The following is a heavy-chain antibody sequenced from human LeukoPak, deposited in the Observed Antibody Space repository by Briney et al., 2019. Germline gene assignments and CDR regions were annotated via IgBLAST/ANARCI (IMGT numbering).Heavy chain of an antibody. J-gene: IGHJ6*02. CDR1: GGTFSSYA. CDR3: ARVYSSSWYDYYYYGMDV. CDR2: IIPIFGTA. V-gene: IGHV1-69*13. D-gene: IGHD6-13*01. Sequence: ASVKVSCKASGGTFSSYAISWVRQAPGQGLEWMGGIIPIFGTANYAQKFQGRVTITADESTSTAYMELSSLRSEDTAVYYCARVYSSSWYDYYYYGMDVWGQGTTVTVSS.